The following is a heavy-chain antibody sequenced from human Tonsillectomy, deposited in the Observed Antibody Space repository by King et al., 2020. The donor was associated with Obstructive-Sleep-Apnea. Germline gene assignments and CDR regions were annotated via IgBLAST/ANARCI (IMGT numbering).Heavy chain of an antibody. D-gene: IGHD1-26*01. CDR2: ISCDSGSI. J-gene: IGHJ4*02. CDR1: GFTFYVYA. V-gene: IGHV3-9*01. Sequence: VQLVESGGGLVQPGRSLRLSCAASGFTFYVYAMHWFRQAPGKGLEWVSGISCDSGSIGYADSGKGRFTISRDNAKNSLYLQMNSLRAEDTALYYCAKDIGVGASDYWGQGTLVTVSS. CDR3: AKDIGVGASDY.